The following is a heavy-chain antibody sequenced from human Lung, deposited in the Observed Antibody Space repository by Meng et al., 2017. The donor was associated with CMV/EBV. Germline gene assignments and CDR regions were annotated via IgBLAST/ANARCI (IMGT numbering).Heavy chain of an antibody. CDR1: SISGGDFY. CDR2: IYYSGST. V-gene: IGHV4-31*02. CDR3: ARGPSTVTVGRVGFDY. Sequence: SISGGDFYWRSIRQPQGEDLEWLGYIYYSGSTYYNPSLQSRVTISVDTSKNKISLKLSSVTAADTAIYYCARGPSTVTVGRVGFDYWGQGTLVTVSS. J-gene: IGHJ4*02. D-gene: IGHD2-21*02.